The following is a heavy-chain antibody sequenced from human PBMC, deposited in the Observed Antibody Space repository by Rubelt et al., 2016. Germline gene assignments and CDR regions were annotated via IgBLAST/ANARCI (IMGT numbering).Heavy chain of an antibody. CDR3: AYTPNRGYDFWSGYPY. Sequence: DVQLLESGGGLVQPGGSLRLSCAASGFTFNNYAIHWVRQAPGKGLEYVSAISRNGVYTYYATSMKGRFTLSREHSRNTMNMQMNSLRAEDTAVYYCAYTPNRGYDFWSGYPYWGQGTLVTVSS. J-gene: IGHJ4*02. CDR2: ISRNGVYT. CDR1: GFTFNNYA. V-gene: IGHV3-64*01. D-gene: IGHD3-3*01.